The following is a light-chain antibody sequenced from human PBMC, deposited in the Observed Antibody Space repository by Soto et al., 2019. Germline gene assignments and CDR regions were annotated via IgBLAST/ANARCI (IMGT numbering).Light chain of an antibody. CDR3: QQYGGSPFT. CDR2: AAS. V-gene: IGKV3-20*01. CDR1: PSVSNS. Sequence: ESVLTQSPATLSLSPGERATLSCRASPSVSNSLAWYQHKPGQAPRLLIYAASTRATGVPDRFSGTGSGTDFALTISRLETDDSAVYYCQQYGGSPFTFGPGTKVDIK. J-gene: IGKJ3*01.